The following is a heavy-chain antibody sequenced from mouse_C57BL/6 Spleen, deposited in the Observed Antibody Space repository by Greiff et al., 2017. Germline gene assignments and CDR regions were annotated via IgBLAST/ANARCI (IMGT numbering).Heavy chain of an antibody. V-gene: IGHV1-15*01. CDR1: GYTFTDYE. CDR3: TSSTVVAPRFDY. Sequence: VQLQQSGAELVRPGASVTLSCKASGYTFTDYEMHWVKQTPVHGLEWIGAIDPETGGTAYNQKFKGKAILTADKSSSTAYMELRSLTSEDSAVYYGTSSTVVAPRFDYWGQGTTLTVSS. CDR2: IDPETGGT. J-gene: IGHJ2*01. D-gene: IGHD1-1*01.